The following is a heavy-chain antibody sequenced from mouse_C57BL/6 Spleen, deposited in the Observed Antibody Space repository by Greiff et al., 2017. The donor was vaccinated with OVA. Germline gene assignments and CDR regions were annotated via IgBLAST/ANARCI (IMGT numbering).Heavy chain of an antibody. Sequence: QVQLQQPGAELVRPGTSVKLSCKASGYTFTSYWMHWVKQRPGQGLEWIGVIDPSDSYTNYNQKFKGKATLTVDTSSSTAYMQLSSLTSEDSAVYYCAGNYGNYFDYWGQGTTLTVSS. CDR2: IDPSDSYT. CDR3: AGNYGNYFDY. D-gene: IGHD2-1*01. CDR1: GYTFTSYW. V-gene: IGHV1-59*01. J-gene: IGHJ2*01.